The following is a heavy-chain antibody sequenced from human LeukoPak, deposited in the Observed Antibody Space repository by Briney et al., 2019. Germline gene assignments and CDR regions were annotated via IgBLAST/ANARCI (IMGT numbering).Heavy chain of an antibody. V-gene: IGHV4-34*01. CDR3: ARSGYSYGYRLDY. J-gene: IGHJ4*02. CDR1: GGSFSGYY. CDR2: INHSGST. Sequence: PSDTLSLTCAVYGGSFSGYYWSWIRQPPGKGLEWIGEINHSGSTNHNPSLKSRLTISVDTSKNQFSLKLSSVTAADTAVYYCARSGYSYGYRLDYWGQGTLVTVSS. D-gene: IGHD5-18*01.